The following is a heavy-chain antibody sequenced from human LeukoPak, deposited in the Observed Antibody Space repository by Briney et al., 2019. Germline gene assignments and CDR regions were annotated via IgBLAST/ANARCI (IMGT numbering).Heavy chain of an antibody. V-gene: IGHV3-33*08. J-gene: IGHJ4*02. CDR2: MWYDGTNE. CDR3: ARDRGGNAPHDY. Sequence: PGGSLRLSGAASGFTVSSNYMSWVRQAPGKGPEWVAMMWYDGTNEKYADSVKGRFTISRDHSENRLYLQMKNLRPDDTGIYYCARDRGGNAPHDYWGQGTLVIVSS. CDR1: GFTVSSNY. D-gene: IGHD4-23*01.